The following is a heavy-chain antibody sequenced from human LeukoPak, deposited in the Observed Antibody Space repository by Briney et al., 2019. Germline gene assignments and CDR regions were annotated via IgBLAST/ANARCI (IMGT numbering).Heavy chain of an antibody. Sequence: SEALSLTCTVSGGSISSSSYYWGWIRQPPGKGLEWIGSIYYSGSTYYNPSLKSRVTISVDTSKNQFSLKLSSVTAADTAVYYCARHTVVVVAASNWFDPWGQGTLVTVSS. D-gene: IGHD2-15*01. J-gene: IGHJ5*02. CDR1: GGSISSSSYY. CDR2: IYYSGST. CDR3: ARHTVVVVAASNWFDP. V-gene: IGHV4-39*01.